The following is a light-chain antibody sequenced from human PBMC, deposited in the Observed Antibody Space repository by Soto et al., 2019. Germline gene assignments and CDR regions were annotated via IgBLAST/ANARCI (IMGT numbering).Light chain of an antibody. J-gene: IGKJ5*01. Sequence: DIVMTQSPLSLPVTPGEPASISCRSSQSLLHSNGYNYLDWYLQKPGQSPQLLIDLGSNRASGVSDRFSGSGSGTDFTLKISRVEAENVGVYYCMQALQTPSFGQGTRLEIK. CDR1: QSLLHSNGYNY. V-gene: IGKV2-28*01. CDR3: MQALQTPS. CDR2: LGS.